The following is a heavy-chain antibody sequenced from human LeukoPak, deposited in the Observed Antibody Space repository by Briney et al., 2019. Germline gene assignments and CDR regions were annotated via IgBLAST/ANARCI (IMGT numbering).Heavy chain of an antibody. CDR1: GYTFTNYW. V-gene: IGHV5-51*01. Sequence: GESLKISCKGSGYTFTNYWIGWVRQMPGKGLECMGVIYPGDCNTIYSPSFQGQVTISADKSISTAYLQWSSLMASDTAMYYCARHPDKNHYDDGGPDAFDIWGQGTIVTVSS. CDR3: ARHPDKNHYDDGGPDAFDI. D-gene: IGHD3-22*01. J-gene: IGHJ3*02. CDR2: IYPGDCNT.